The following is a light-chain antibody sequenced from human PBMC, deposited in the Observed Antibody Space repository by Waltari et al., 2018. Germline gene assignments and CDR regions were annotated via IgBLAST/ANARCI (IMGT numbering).Light chain of an antibody. V-gene: IGLV4-69*01. CDR3: QTGGHGTWV. CDR2: VNSEGSH. Sequence: QLVLTQSPSASASLGASVKLTCTLSSGHSSNIIAWHQQQPEKGPRYLMKVNSEGSHTKGDGIPDRFSGSSSGAERYLTISSVQSEDEADYYCQTGGHGTWVFGGGTKLTVL. CDR1: SGHSSNI. J-gene: IGLJ3*02.